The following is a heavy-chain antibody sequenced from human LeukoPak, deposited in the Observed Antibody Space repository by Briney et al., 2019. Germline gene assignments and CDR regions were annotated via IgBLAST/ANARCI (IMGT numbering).Heavy chain of an antibody. V-gene: IGHV3-74*01. CDR3: ARDCSGGSCYSFGMDV. CDR1: GLTFSSYW. Sequence: GGSLRLSCAASGLTFSSYWMHWVRQAPGKGLVWVSRINSDGSSTSYADSVKGRFTISRDNAKNTLYLQMNSLRAEDTAVYYCARDCSGGSCYSFGMDVWGQGTTVTVSS. D-gene: IGHD2-15*01. J-gene: IGHJ6*02. CDR2: INSDGSST.